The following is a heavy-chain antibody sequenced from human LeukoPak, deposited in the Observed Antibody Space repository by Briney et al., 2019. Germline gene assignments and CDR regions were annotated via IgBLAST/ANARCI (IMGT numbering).Heavy chain of an antibody. V-gene: IGHV4-31*03. CDR1: GVSISSGGYY. D-gene: IGHD6-19*01. CDR3: ARVLRLAVAGPDYYGMDV. Sequence: MSSETLSLTCTVSGVSISSGGYYWSWIRQHPGKGLEWIGYIYYSGSTYYNPSPKSRVTISVDTSKNQFSLKLSSVTAADTAVYYCARVLRLAVAGPDYYGMDVWGQGTTVTVSS. J-gene: IGHJ6*02. CDR2: IYYSGST.